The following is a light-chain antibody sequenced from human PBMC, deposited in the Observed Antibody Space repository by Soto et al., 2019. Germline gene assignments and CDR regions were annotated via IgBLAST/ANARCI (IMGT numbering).Light chain of an antibody. V-gene: IGLV1-40*01. J-gene: IGLJ2*01. CDR1: SSNIGAGYN. Sequence: QSVLTQPPSLSGAPGQRVTISCTGSSSNIGAGYNVHWYQQLPGRAPKLLIYGNINRPSGVPDRFSGSRSGTSASLAITGLQAEDEADYYCQSYDSSLSEGVFGGGTKDTVL. CDR2: GNI. CDR3: QSYDSSLSEGV.